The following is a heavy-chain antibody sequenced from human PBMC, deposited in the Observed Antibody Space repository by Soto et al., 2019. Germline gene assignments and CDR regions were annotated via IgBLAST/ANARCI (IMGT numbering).Heavy chain of an antibody. V-gene: IGHV3-30*18. CDR2: ISYDGSNK. J-gene: IGHJ6*02. Sequence: GGSLRLSCAASGFTFSSYGMHWVRQAPGKGLEWVAVISYDGSNKYYADSVKGRFTISRDNSKNTLYLQMNSLRAEDTAVYYCAKDQGEYYDFWSGYYYYYYGMDVWGQGTTVTVSS. CDR3: AKDQGEYYDFWSGYYYYYYGMDV. D-gene: IGHD3-3*01. CDR1: GFTFSSYG.